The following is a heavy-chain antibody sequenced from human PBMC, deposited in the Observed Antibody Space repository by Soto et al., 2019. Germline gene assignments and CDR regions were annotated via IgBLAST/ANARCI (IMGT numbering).Heavy chain of an antibody. CDR1: GFTFSSYG. CDR2: IWYEGRNK. D-gene: IGHD6-13*01. J-gene: IGHJ4*02. V-gene: IGHV3-33*01. CDR3: ARDLRIAAAGTVGY. Sequence: QVQLVESGGGVVQPGRSLRLSCAASGFTFSSYGMHWVRQAPGKGPEWVAVIWYEGRNKYFSDSVKGRFTISRDNSKNALYLKMNSLRAEDTAVYYYARDLRIAAAGTVGYWGQGTLVTVSS.